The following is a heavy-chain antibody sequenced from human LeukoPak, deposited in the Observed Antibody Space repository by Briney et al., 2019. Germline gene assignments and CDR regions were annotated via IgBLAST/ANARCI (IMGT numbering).Heavy chain of an antibody. CDR3: ARDTSYSFDY. J-gene: IGHJ4*02. V-gene: IGHV3-48*02. D-gene: IGHD1-26*01. Sequence: GGSLRLSCAAAGFTFSSYSTNWVRQAPGKGLEWVSYIGISSGTIYYADSVKGRFTISRDIAKNSLYLQMNSLRDEDTAVYYCARDTSYSFDYWGQGTLVTVSS. CDR2: IGISSGTI. CDR1: GFTFSSYS.